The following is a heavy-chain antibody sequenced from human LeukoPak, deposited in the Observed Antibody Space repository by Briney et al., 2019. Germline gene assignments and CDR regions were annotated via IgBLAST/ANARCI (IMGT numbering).Heavy chain of an antibody. J-gene: IGHJ4*02. CDR1: GFTFHDYG. D-gene: IGHD3-22*01. CDR2: ISWNSRSI. CDR3: AKDSSSGYYRHLDY. Sequence: GGSLRLSCVASGFTFHDYGIHWVRQAPGKGMEWVSGISWNSRSIGYADSVKGRFTFSRDNAKNSLYLQMNSLRVEDTAFYYCAKDSSSGYYRHLDYWGQGIQVTVSS. V-gene: IGHV3-9*01.